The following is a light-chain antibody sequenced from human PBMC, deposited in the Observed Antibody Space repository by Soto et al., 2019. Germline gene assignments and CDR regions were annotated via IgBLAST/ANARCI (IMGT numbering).Light chain of an antibody. J-gene: IGLJ1*01. Sequence: QSVLTQPRSVSGSPGQSVTISCTGTGNDVGAYNYVSWYQQHPGRPPKPMIYDVTKWPSGVPERFSGSKSGNTASLTISGLQAEDEADYFCCSYAGGYIYLFGTGTKLTVL. CDR2: DVT. CDR1: GNDVGAYNY. V-gene: IGLV2-11*01. CDR3: CSYAGGYIYL.